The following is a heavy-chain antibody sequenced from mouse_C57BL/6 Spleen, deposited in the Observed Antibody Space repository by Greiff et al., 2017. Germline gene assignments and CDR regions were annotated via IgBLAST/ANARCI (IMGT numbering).Heavy chain of an antibody. CDR3: AKGDYYGSSLEYYAMDY. J-gene: IGHJ4*01. V-gene: IGHV1-64*01. CDR2: IHPNSGST. Sequence: QVQLQQPGAELVKPGASVKLSCKASGYTFTSYWMHWVKQRPGQGLEWIGMIHPNSGSTNYNEKFKSKATLTVDKSSSTAYMQLSSLTSEDSAVYYCAKGDYYGSSLEYYAMDYWGRGTSVTVSS. D-gene: IGHD1-1*01. CDR1: GYTFTSYW.